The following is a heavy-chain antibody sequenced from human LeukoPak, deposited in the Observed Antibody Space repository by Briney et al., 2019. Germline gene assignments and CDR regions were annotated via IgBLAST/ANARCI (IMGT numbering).Heavy chain of an antibody. D-gene: IGHD3-22*01. Sequence: PSETLSLTCTVSGGSISRSSYYWGWIRQPPGKGLEWTGTIYYSGITHYNPSLKSRVTISVDTSTNQFSLKLPSVTAADTAVYYCARQSYDSSGSPTFFDFWSQGTLVTVSS. V-gene: IGHV4-39*01. J-gene: IGHJ4*02. CDR1: GGSISRSSYY. CDR2: IYYSGIT. CDR3: ARQSYDSSGSPTFFDF.